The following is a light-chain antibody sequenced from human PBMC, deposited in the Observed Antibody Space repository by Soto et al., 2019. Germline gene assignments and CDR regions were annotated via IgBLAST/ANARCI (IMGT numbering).Light chain of an antibody. J-gene: IGKJ1*01. Sequence: IVFTHSPATLSFSPVERATLSFRASQNISSYLIWYQQKPGQAPRLLIYDVSNRATGIPARFSGSGSGTDFTLTISSLEPEDFAVYYCQQYGSSPRTFGRGTKVDIK. V-gene: IGKV3-11*01. CDR2: DVS. CDR1: QNISSY. CDR3: QQYGSSPRT.